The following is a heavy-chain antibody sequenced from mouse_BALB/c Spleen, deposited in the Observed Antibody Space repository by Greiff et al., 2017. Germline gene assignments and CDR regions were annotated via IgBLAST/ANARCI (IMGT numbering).Heavy chain of an antibody. CDR2: ISSGGSYT. Sequence: EVQRVESGGGLVKPGGSLKLSCAASGFTFSSYAMSWVRQSPEKRLEWVAEISSGGSYTYYPDTVTGRFTISRDNAKNTLYLEMSSLRSEDTAMYYCARDMITTKEVAMDYWGQGTSVTVSS. CDR3: ARDMITTKEVAMDY. V-gene: IGHV5-9-4*01. D-gene: IGHD2-4*01. J-gene: IGHJ4*01. CDR1: GFTFSSYA.